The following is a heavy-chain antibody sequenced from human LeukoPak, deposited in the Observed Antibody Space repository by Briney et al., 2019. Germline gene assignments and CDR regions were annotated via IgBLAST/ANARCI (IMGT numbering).Heavy chain of an antibody. CDR2: IKSKTDGGTT. D-gene: IGHD6-13*01. Sequence: GGSLRLSCAASGFTFSNAWMSWVRKAPGKGLEWVGRIKSKTDGGTTEYAEPVKGRFTISRDDSKDILFLQMNSLETEDTALYYCTTYSSSWFSSDSWGQGTLVTVSS. V-gene: IGHV3-15*01. CDR3: TTYSSSWFSSDS. J-gene: IGHJ4*02. CDR1: GFTFSNAW.